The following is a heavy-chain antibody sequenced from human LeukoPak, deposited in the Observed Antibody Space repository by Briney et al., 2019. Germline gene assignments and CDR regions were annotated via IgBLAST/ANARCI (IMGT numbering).Heavy chain of an antibody. CDR1: GFTFISYR. J-gene: IGHJ4*02. D-gene: IGHD3-10*01. V-gene: IGHV3-7*04. Sequence: GGSLRLSCAASGFTFISYRMSWVRQAPGKGLEWVANIKQDGSEKYYVDSVKGRFTISRDNAKNSLYLQMNSLRAEDTAVYYCARDARYYYGSGSSNDYWGQGTLVTVSS. CDR2: IKQDGSEK. CDR3: ARDARYYYGSGSSNDY.